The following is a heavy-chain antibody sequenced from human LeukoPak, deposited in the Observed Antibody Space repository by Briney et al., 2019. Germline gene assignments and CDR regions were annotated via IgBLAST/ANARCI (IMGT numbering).Heavy chain of an antibody. Sequence: SETLSLTCTVTGGSISSGSYYWSWIRQPAGKGLEWIGRIYTSGSTNYNPSLKSRVTISVDTSKNQFSLKLSSVTAADTAVYYCARDQTRDFDYWGQGTLVTVSS. CDR2: IYTSGST. CDR3: ARDQTRDFDY. V-gene: IGHV4-61*02. CDR1: GGSISSGSYY. J-gene: IGHJ4*02.